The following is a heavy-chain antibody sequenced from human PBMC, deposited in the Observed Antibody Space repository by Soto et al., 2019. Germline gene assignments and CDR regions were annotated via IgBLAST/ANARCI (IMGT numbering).Heavy chain of an antibody. J-gene: IGHJ4*02. CDR1: GYTFTSYG. D-gene: IGHD3-16*02. Sequence: GASVKVSCKASGYTFTSYGISWVRQAPGQGLEWMGWISAYNGNTNYAQKLQGRVTMTTDTSTSTAYMELRSLRSDDTAVYYCVMASPGGYICGRYPASAWGQGSLVTVSS. CDR3: VMASPGGYICGRYPASA. V-gene: IGHV1-18*01. CDR2: ISAYNGNT.